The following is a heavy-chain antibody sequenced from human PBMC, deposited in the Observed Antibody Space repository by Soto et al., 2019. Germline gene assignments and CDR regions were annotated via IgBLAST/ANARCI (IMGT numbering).Heavy chain of an antibody. Sequence: EVQLVESGGGLVKPGGSLRLSCAASGFTFSSYSMNWVRQAPGKGIEWVSSISSSSSYIYYADSWKGRFTISRDNATNSLYLQMNSIRAEDKAVYYFAGDVYSSSSYFDYWGQGTLVTVSS. J-gene: IGHJ4*02. V-gene: IGHV3-21*01. CDR3: AGDVYSSSSYFDY. D-gene: IGHD6-6*01. CDR2: ISSSSSYI. CDR1: GFTFSSYS.